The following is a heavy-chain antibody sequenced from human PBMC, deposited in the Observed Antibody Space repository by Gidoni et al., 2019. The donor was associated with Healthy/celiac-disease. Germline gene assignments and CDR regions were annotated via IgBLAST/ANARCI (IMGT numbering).Heavy chain of an antibody. D-gene: IGHD6-13*01. V-gene: IGHV4-34*01. CDR2: INHSGST. Sequence: QVQLQQWGAGLFQPSETLSLPCAVYGGSFSGYYLSWIRQPPGKGLEWIGEINHSGSTNYNPSLKSRVTISVDTSKNQFSLKLSSVTAADTAVYYCARGDWYSSSCFDYWGQGTLVTVSS. J-gene: IGHJ4*02. CDR3: ARGDWYSSSCFDY. CDR1: GGSFSGYY.